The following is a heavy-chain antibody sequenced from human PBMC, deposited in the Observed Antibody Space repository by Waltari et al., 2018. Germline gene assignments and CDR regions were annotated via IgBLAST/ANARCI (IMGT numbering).Heavy chain of an antibody. CDR1: GGSISSYY. Sequence: QVQLQESGPGLVKPSETLSLTCTVSGGSISSYYWSWIRQPPGKGLEWIGYIYYSGSTNYNPSLKSRVTISVDTSKNQFSLKLSSVTAADTAVYYCARRNEWERLGPFDYWGQGTLVTVSS. CDR2: IYYSGST. D-gene: IGHD1-26*01. V-gene: IGHV4-59*01. J-gene: IGHJ4*02. CDR3: ARRNEWERLGPFDY.